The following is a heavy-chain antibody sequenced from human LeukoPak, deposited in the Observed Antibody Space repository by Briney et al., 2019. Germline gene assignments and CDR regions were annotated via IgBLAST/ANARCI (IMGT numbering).Heavy chain of an antibody. J-gene: IGHJ4*02. CDR3: ARGAQTYYDKAPVDY. D-gene: IGHD3-22*01. CDR2: INHSGST. CDR1: GGSFSGYY. Sequence: KSSETLSLTCAVYGGSFSGYYWSWIRQPPGKGLAWIGEINHSGSTSYNPSLKSRVTISVDTPKSQFSLKLNSMTAADTAVYYCARGAQTYYDKAPVDYWGQGTLVTVSS. V-gene: IGHV4-34*01.